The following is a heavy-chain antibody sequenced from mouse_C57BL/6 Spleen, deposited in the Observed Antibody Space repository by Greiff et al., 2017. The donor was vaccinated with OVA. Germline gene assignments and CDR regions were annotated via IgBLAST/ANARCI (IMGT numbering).Heavy chain of an antibody. D-gene: IGHD1-1*01. CDR2: ISDGGSYT. J-gene: IGHJ1*03. CDR3: ARDGDYYGSRGYFDV. CDR1: GFTFSSYA. Sequence: DVQLVASGGGLVKPGGSLKLSCAASGFTFSSYAMSWVRQTPGRRLEWVGTISDGGSYTYYPDNVKGRFTISRDNAKNNLYLQMSHLKSGDTAMYYCARDGDYYGSRGYFDVWGTGTTVTVSS. V-gene: IGHV5-4*01.